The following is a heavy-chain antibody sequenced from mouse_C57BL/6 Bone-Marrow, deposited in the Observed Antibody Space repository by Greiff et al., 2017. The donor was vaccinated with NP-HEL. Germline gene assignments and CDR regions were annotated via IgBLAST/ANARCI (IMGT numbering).Heavy chain of an antibody. CDR3: ARRSLDSSGPYYFDY. V-gene: IGHV1-82*01. CDR1: GYAFSSSW. J-gene: IGHJ2*01. D-gene: IGHD3-2*02. Sequence: QVQLKQSGPELVKPGASVKISCKASGYAFSSSWMNWVKQRPGKGLEWIGRIYPGDGDTNYNGKFKGKATLTADKSSSTAYMQLSSLTSEDSAVYFCARRSLDSSGPYYFDYWGQGTTLTVSS. CDR2: IYPGDGDT.